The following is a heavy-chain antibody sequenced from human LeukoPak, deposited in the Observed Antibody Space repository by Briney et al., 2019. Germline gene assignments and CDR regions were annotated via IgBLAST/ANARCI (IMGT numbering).Heavy chain of an antibody. CDR3: ARDKGGGRYSYGHANWFDP. D-gene: IGHD5-18*01. Sequence: GGSLRPSCAASGFTVSSSYMSWIRQAPGKGLEWVSYISSSSSYTNYADSVKGRFTISRDNAKNSLYLQMNSLRAEDTAMYYCARDKGGGRYSYGHANWFDPWGQGTLVTVSS. J-gene: IGHJ5*02. V-gene: IGHV3-11*05. CDR2: ISSSSSYT. CDR1: GFTVSSSY.